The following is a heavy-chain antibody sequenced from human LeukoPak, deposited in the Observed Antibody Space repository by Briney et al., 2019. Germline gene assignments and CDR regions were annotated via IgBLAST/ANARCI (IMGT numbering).Heavy chain of an antibody. CDR2: LYNTGNT. J-gene: IGHJ4*02. Sequence: AGGSLRLSCAASGFTVNSNYLSWVRQAPGKGLEWVSTLYNTGNTYYANSVKGRFSISRDNSKNTLFLQMNSRRAEDTALYYCARLTPAAGRLYFVAWGPGTLVTVSS. D-gene: IGHD6-13*01. V-gene: IGHV3-53*01. CDR1: GFTVNSNY. CDR3: ARLTPAAGRLYFVA.